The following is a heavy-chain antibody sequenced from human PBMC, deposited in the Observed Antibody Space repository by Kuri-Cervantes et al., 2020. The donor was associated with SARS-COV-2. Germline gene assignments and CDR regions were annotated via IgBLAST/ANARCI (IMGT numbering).Heavy chain of an antibody. CDR1: GFNVTSDY. CDR2: IKSKTDGGTT. Sequence: GGSLRLSCAVTGFNVTSDYMTWVRQSPGMGLEWVGRIKSKTDGGTTDYAAPVKGRFTISRDDSKNTLYLQMNSLKTEDTAVYFCTTDGGYSRPRLRPYYYYGVDVWGQGTTVTVSS. V-gene: IGHV3-15*07. CDR3: TTDGGYSRPRLRPYYYYGVDV. J-gene: IGHJ6*02. D-gene: IGHD5-18*01.